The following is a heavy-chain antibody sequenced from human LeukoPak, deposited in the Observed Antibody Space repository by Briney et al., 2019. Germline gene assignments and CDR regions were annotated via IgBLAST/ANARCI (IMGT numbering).Heavy chain of an antibody. J-gene: IGHJ3*01. CDR3: ARPSPPLVT. CDR1: GGSFSGYY. Sequence: SETLSHTCAVSGGSFSGYYWNWIRQPPGKGLEWIGEINHSGSTNYNPSLKSRVTISVDTSKNQFSLKLSSVTAADTAVYYCARPSPPLVTWGQGTMVTVSS. D-gene: IGHD2/OR15-2a*01. V-gene: IGHV4-34*01. CDR2: INHSGST.